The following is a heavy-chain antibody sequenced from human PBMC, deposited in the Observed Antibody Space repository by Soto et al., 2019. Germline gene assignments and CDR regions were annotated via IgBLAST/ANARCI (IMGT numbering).Heavy chain of an antibody. Sequence: QVQLVQSGVEVKKPGSSVKVSCKASGGTFSSYAISWVRQAPGQGLEWMGGIIPIFGTANYAQKFQGRVTIXXDXSXXTAYMELSSLRSEDTAVYYCARSYYDSSDNLVFDSWGQGTLVTVSS. V-gene: IGHV1-69*12. CDR1: GGTFSSYA. CDR2: IIPIFGTA. D-gene: IGHD3-22*01. J-gene: IGHJ4*02. CDR3: ARSYYDSSDNLVFDS.